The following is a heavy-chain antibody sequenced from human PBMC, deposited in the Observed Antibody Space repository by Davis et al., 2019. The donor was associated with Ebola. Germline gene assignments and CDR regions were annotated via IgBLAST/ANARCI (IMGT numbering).Heavy chain of an antibody. CDR2: INPSGGST. D-gene: IGHD6-13*01. CDR1: GYTFTGYY. J-gene: IGHJ4*02. CDR3: ARVHYQYSSSCWDY. V-gene: IGHV1-46*01. Sequence: ASVTVSCKASGYTFTGYYMHWVRQAPGQGLEWMGIINPSGGSTSYAQKFQGRVTMTRDTSISTAYMELSRLRSDDTAVYYCARVHYQYSSSCWDYWGQGTLVTVSS.